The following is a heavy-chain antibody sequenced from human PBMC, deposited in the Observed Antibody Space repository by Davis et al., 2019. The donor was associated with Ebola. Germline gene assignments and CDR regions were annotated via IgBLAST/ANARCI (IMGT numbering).Heavy chain of an antibody. D-gene: IGHD3-3*01. CDR2: LSGSGGLS. J-gene: IGHJ4*02. V-gene: IGHV3-23*01. CDR1: GYPFRIHA. Sequence: GSLRPPCAASGYPFRIHAITWVRQAPGKGLEWVPVLSGSGGLSYYADSVKGRFTISRDNSKNTLYLQMNSLRAEDTAVYYCAWSGYRPYWGQGTLVTVSS. CDR3: AWSGYRPY.